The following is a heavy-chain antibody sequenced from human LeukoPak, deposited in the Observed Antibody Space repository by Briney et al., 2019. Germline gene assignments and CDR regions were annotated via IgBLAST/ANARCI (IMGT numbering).Heavy chain of an antibody. V-gene: IGHV3-49*04. Sequence: GGSPRLSCTASGFTFGDYAMSWVRQAPGKGLEWVGFIRSKAYGGTTEYAASVKGRFTISRDDSKSTAYLQMNSLKTEDTAVYYCTRVAELLWFGELLPDSFDYWGQGTLVTVSS. D-gene: IGHD3-10*01. CDR3: TRVAELLWFGELLPDSFDY. CDR2: IRSKAYGGTT. CDR1: GFTFGDYA. J-gene: IGHJ4*02.